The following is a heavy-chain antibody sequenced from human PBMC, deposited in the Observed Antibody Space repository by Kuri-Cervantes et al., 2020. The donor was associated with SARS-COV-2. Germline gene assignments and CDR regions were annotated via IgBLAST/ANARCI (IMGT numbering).Heavy chain of an antibody. D-gene: IGHD1-7*01. Sequence: ASVKVSCKASGYTSTGYYMHWVRQAPGQGLEWMGWINPNSGGTNYAQKFQGWVTMTRDTSISTAYMELSRLRSDDTAVYYCARGGITGTTGNWYFDLWGRGTLVTDSS. J-gene: IGHJ2*01. V-gene: IGHV1-2*04. CDR1: GYTSTGYY. CDR3: ARGGITGTTGNWYFDL. CDR2: INPNSGGT.